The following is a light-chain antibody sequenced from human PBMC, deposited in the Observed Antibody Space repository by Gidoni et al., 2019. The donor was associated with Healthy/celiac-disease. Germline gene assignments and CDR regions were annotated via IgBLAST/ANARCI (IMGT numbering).Light chain of an antibody. CDR3: QQSYSTPRFT. V-gene: IGKV1-39*01. J-gene: IGKJ3*01. CDR1: QSISSD. CDR2: AAS. Sequence: DIQMTQSQPSLSASVGDRVTITCRASQSISSDLNWDQQKPGKAPKLLIYAASSLQSGVPARFSGSGSGTDFTLTISSLQPEDFATYYCQQSYSTPRFTFGPGTKVDIK.